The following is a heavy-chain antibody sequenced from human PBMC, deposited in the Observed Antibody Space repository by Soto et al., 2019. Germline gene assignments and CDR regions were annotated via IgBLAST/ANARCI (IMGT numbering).Heavy chain of an antibody. V-gene: IGHV3-30*03. CDR1: GFTVSTYG. CDR2: ISRDGGTK. J-gene: IGHJ4*02. D-gene: IGHD2-8*02. Sequence: QVQLVESGGGVVQPGRSLRLSCAVSGFTVSTYGMHWVRQAPGKGLEWVAVISRDGGTKYYADSVKGRFTISRDNSGNTLFLEMNSLRGGDLAVYYWTGEGASGDRGQGTLVTVSS. CDR3: TGEGASGD.